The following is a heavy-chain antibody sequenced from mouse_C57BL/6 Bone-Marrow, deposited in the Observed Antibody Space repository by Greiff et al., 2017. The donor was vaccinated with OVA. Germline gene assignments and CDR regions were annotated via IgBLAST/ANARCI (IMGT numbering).Heavy chain of an antibody. CDR1: GYTFTSYW. D-gene: IGHD1-1*01. CDR2: IDPSDSYT. Sequence: QVQLQQPGAELVRPGTSVKLSCKASGYTFTSYWMHWVKQRPGQGLEWIGVIDPSDSYTSYNQKFKGKATLTVDTSSSTAYMQLSSLTSEDSAVYYCARDYGSLFAYWGQGTLVTVSA. V-gene: IGHV1-59*01. J-gene: IGHJ3*01. CDR3: ARDYGSLFAY.